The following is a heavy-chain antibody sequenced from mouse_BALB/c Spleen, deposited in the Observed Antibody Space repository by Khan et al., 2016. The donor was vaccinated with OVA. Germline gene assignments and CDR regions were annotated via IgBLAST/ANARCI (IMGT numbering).Heavy chain of an antibody. J-gene: IGHJ3*01. Sequence: EVQLQQSGPELMKPGASVKISCKASGYSFTTYYIHWVIQSHGTSLEWIGYIDPFSGCTTYNQKFKGKATLTVDKSSSTAYIHLTNLTSEASAVYYGKRHGSVAWFSYWGQGTLVTVSA. CDR1: GYSFTTYY. CDR3: KRHGSVAWFSY. V-gene: IGHV1S135*01. CDR2: IDPFSGCT. D-gene: IGHD2-2*01.